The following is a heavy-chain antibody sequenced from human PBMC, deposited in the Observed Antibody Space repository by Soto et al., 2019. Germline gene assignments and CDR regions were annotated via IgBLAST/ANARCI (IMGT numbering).Heavy chain of an antibody. Sequence: GGSLRLSCAASGFIFRSYGMVWVRQAPGRGLEWVSAISASGASTDYADSVRGRFTISRDNSKNMLYLQMNSLRADDTALYYCAKAYDSNWDYFDYWGQGTRLTVSS. CDR3: AKAYDSNWDYFDY. CDR1: GFIFRSYG. CDR2: ISASGAST. V-gene: IGHV3-23*01. J-gene: IGHJ4*02. D-gene: IGHD6-13*01.